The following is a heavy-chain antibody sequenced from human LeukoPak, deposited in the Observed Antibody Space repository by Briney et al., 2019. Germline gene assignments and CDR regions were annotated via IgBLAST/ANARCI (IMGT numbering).Heavy chain of an antibody. CDR1: GFTFSSYA. D-gene: IGHD3-3*01. V-gene: IGHV3-23*01. CDR3: AKEGDFWSGSTNWFDP. J-gene: IGHJ5*02. Sequence: GGPLRLSCAASGFTFSSYAMSWVRQAPGKGLEWVSAISGSGGSTYYADSVKGRFTISRDNSKNTLYLQMNSLRAEDTAVYYCAKEGDFWSGSTNWFDPWGQGTLVTVSS. CDR2: ISGSGGST.